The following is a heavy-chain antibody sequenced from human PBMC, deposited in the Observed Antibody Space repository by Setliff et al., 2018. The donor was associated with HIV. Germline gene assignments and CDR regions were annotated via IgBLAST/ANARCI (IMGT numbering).Heavy chain of an antibody. CDR2: IIPIFNTA. V-gene: IGHV1-69*13. D-gene: IGHD2-15*01. CDR3: ARGSGGYCSGGSCYFGFGLAL. CDR1: GGTFSSYS. J-gene: IGHJ6*02. Sequence: ASVKVSCKASGGTFSSYSITWVRQAPGQGLEWMGGIIPIFNTANYAQKFQGRVTITADGSTSTAYMELSSLGSEDTAVYYCARGSGGYCSGGSCYFGFGLALWGQGTTVTV.